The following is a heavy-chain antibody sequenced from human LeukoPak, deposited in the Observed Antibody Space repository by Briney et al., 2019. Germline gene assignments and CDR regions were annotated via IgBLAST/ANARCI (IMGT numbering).Heavy chain of an antibody. Sequence: SETLSLTCAVYGGSFSGYYWSWIRQPPGKGLGWIGEINHSGSTNYNPSLKSRVTISVDTSKNQFSLKLSSVTAADTAVYYCARGITMVRGAPLNYYYYYYMDVWGKGTTVTVSS. CDR2: INHSGST. J-gene: IGHJ6*03. CDR1: GGSFSGYY. V-gene: IGHV4-34*01. CDR3: ARGITMVRGAPLNYYYYYYMDV. D-gene: IGHD3-10*01.